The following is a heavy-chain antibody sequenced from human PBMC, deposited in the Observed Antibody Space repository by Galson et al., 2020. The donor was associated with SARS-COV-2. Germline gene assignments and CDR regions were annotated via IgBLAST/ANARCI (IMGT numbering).Heavy chain of an antibody. D-gene: IGHD4-4*01. CDR3: ARDRFSMTTVTTRAESLYHGMDV. Sequence: GESLKISCAASGFTVSTSYMSWVRQAPGKGLEYVPVIYSGGTTYYADSVRGRFTISRDNSKNTLYLQKNSLRAEDTAVDYYARDRFSMTTVTTRAESLYHGMDVWGQEATVTVSS. CDR2: IYSGGTT. J-gene: IGHJ6*02. V-gene: IGHV3-66*01. CDR1: GFTVSTSY.